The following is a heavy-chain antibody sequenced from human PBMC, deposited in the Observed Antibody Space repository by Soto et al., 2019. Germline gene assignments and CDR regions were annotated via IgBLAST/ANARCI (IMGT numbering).Heavy chain of an antibody. V-gene: IGHV3-23*01. J-gene: IGHJ4*02. CDR3: AKAREFHGSGVDY. CDR2: ITGSGGST. CDR1: GFTFRSHA. D-gene: IGHD3-10*01. Sequence: EVQLLESGGGLVQPGGSLRLSCAASGFTFRSHAMSWVRQAPGKGLEWVSIITGSGGSTYYADSVKGRFTISRDNSKNTLYLQMNSLRAEDTAVYYCAKAREFHGSGVDYWGQGTLVTVSS.